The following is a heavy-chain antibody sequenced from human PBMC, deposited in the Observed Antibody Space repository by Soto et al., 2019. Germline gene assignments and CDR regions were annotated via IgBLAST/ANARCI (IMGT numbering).Heavy chain of an antibody. V-gene: IGHV4-34*01. CDR3: ARGNFYYGLEG. J-gene: IGHJ6*01. Sequence: SETLSLTCAFYGVSFSGNYWSWIRHPPGKGLEWIGEFSDSGSTNYNPSLKSRVTISEDMSKSQFSLKLSSVTAADTAVYYCARGNFYYGLEGWGQGTTGIVSS. CDR1: GVSFSGNY. CDR2: FSDSGST.